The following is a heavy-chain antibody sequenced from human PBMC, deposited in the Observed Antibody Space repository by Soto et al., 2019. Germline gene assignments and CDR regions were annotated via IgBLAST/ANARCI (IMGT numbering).Heavy chain of an antibody. CDR1: GFTFSRYA. D-gene: IGHD3-22*01. Sequence: AGGSLRLSCAASGFTFSRYAVSWVRQAPGKGLEWVSAISGSGGSTYFRDTVRGRFTISRDNSKNTLYLQMGSLRAEDTAVYYCAKDPISSDGGYYLYYFDSWGQGTLVTVSS. V-gene: IGHV3-23*01. CDR2: ISGSGGST. J-gene: IGHJ4*02. CDR3: AKDPISSDGGYYLYYFDS.